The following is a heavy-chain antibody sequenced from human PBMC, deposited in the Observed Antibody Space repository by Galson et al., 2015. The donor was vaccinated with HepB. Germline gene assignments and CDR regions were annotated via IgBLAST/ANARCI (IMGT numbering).Heavy chain of an antibody. Sequence: SVKVSCKAFGYTFSSYAVTWVRQASGQGLEWMGWMNPISGNTGYAPEFQDRVTMTGDNSMSTAYMELSSLRSEDTAVYYCARGVRNYLYSDNWGQGTLVTVSS. CDR1: GYTFSSYA. J-gene: IGHJ4*02. CDR3: ARGVRNYLYSDN. V-gene: IGHV1-8*01. D-gene: IGHD1-7*01. CDR2: MNPISGNT.